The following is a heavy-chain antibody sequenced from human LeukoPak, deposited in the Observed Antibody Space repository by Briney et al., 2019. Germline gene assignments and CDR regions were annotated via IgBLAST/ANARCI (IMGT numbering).Heavy chain of an antibody. D-gene: IGHD6-25*01. CDR3: ARAGGPYSSGWDEIDY. J-gene: IGHJ4*02. CDR2: ISAYNGNT. CDR1: GYTFTSYG. V-gene: IGHV1-18*01. Sequence: RASVKVSCKASGYTFTSYGISWVRQAPGQGLEWMGWISAYNGNTNYAQKLQGRVTMTTDTSTSTAYMELRSLRSDDTAVYYCARAGGPYSSGWDEIDYWGQGTLVTVSS.